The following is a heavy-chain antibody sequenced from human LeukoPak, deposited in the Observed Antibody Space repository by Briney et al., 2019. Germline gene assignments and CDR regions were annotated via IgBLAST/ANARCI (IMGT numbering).Heavy chain of an antibody. CDR3: TAHPPGSSSDY. D-gene: IGHD6-6*01. Sequence: PGGSLRLSCAASGFMFSGSAIHWVRQAPGKGLEWVGRIRSEANSYETEYAASVKGRFTIIRDGSKNTAYLQMNSLKIEDTAVYYCTAHPPGSSSDYWGQGTLVTVSS. CDR2: IRSEANSYET. CDR1: GFMFSGSA. J-gene: IGHJ4*02. V-gene: IGHV3-73*01.